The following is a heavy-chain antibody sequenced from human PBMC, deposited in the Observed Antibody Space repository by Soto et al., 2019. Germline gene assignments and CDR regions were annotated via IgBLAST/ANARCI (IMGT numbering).Heavy chain of an antibody. CDR3: VRAPLDYYSADYFDN. V-gene: IGHV1-8*01. Sequence: ASVKVSCKASGYTFTENDINWVRQVTGQGHEWMGWMNPNRGNTCYAQRCQGRVTMTRDNSITTAYMELSSLRSEHTAVYFCVRAPLDYYSADYFDNWGQGTLVTVSS. J-gene: IGHJ4*02. D-gene: IGHD2-21*02. CDR2: MNPNRGNT. CDR1: GYTFTEND.